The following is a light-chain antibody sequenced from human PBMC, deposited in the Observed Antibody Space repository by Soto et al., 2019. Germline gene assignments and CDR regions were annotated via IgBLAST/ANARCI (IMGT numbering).Light chain of an antibody. CDR1: QSVTSSY. J-gene: IGKJ1*01. CDR2: GAS. Sequence: EIVLTQSPDTLSLSPGERATLSCRASQSVTSSYLAWYQQKPGQAPRLLIFGASNRATGIPDRFSGSGSGTDFTITINGLEPEDFAVYSCHQYGASPRTFGQGTKVEIK. CDR3: HQYGASPRT. V-gene: IGKV3-20*01.